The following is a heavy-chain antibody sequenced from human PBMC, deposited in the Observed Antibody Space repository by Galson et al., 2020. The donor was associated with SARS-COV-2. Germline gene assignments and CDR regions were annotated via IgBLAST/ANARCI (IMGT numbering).Heavy chain of an antibody. CDR3: ARDRGSYYDSSGYYPLYYYYGMDV. D-gene: IGHD3-22*01. Sequence: GGSLRLSCAASGFTFSSYWMHWVRQAPGKGLVWVSHINSDGSSTSYADSVKGRFTISRDNAKNTLYLQMNSLRAEDTAVYYCARDRGSYYDSSGYYPLYYYYGMDVWGQGTTVTVSS. J-gene: IGHJ6*02. V-gene: IGHV3-74*01. CDR2: INSDGSST. CDR1: GFTFSSYW.